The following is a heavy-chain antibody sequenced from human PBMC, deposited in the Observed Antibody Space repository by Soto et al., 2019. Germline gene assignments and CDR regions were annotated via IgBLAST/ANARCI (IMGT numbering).Heavy chain of an antibody. J-gene: IGHJ4*02. Sequence: QVQLVESEGGVVQPGRSLRLSCAASGFTFSSYGMHWVRQAPGKGLEWVAVIWYDGSNKYYADSVKGRFTISRDNSKNTLYLQMNSLRAEDTAVYYCARDAGVNYFDYWGQGTLVTVSS. CDR1: GFTFSSYG. V-gene: IGHV3-33*01. CDR2: IWYDGSNK. CDR3: ARDAGVNYFDY. D-gene: IGHD7-27*01.